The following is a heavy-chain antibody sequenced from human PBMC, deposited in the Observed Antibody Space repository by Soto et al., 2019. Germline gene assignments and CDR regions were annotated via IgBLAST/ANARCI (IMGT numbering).Heavy chain of an antibody. CDR1: GGSFSGYY. Sequence: ETLSLTCAVYGGSFSGYYWSWIRQPPGKGLEWIGEINHSGSTNYNPSLKSRVTISVDTSKNQFSLKLSSVTAADTAVYYCARGLDYYFDYWGQGTLVTVSS. J-gene: IGHJ4*02. CDR2: INHSGST. V-gene: IGHV4-34*01. CDR3: ARGLDYYFDY. D-gene: IGHD3-9*01.